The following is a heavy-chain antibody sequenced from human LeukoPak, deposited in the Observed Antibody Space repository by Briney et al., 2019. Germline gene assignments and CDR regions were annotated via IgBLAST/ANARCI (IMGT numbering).Heavy chain of an antibody. D-gene: IGHD3-22*01. V-gene: IGHV3-21*01. CDR3: TRDYYDSSGLPFDY. J-gene: IGHJ4*02. Sequence: SISSISHYIYYADSVKGRFTISRDNAKNSLYLQMNSLRAEDTALYYCTRDYYDSSGLPFDYWGQGTLVTVSS. CDR2: ISSISHYI.